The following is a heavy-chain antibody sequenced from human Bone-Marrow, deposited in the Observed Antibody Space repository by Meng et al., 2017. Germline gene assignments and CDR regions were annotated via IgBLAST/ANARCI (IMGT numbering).Heavy chain of an antibody. CDR3: AKGPKLALFDY. CDR1: GFTFSSYA. Sequence: EGRRVEVGGGLVQPGGSLRLSCAASGFTFSSYAMSWVRQAPGKGLEWVSAISGSGGSTYYADSVKGRFTISRDNSKNTLYLQMNSLRAEDTAVYYCAKGPKLALFDYWGQGTPVTVSS. CDR2: ISGSGGST. V-gene: IGHV3-23*04. J-gene: IGHJ4*02. D-gene: IGHD3-3*02.